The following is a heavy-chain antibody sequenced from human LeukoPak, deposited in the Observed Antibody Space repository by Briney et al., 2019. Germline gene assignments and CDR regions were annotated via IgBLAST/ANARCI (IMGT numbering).Heavy chain of an antibody. V-gene: IGHV4-61*02. J-gene: IGHJ4*02. D-gene: IGHD3-16*02. CDR2: IYTSGST. Sequence: ASQTLSLTCTVSGGSISSGSYYWSWIRQPAGKGLEWIGRIYTSGSTNYNPSLKSRVTISVDTSKNQFSLKLSSVTAADTAVYYCARASLRLGELSPLILFDYWGQGTLVTVSS. CDR1: GGSISSGSYY. CDR3: ARASLRLGELSPLILFDY.